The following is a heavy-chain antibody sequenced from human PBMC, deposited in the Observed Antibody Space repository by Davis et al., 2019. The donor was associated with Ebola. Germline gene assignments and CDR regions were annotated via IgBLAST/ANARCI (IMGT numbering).Heavy chain of an antibody. CDR1: GGSISSSSHY. V-gene: IGHV4-39*07. CDR2: IYTGPT. Sequence: PSETLSLTCIVSGGSISSSSHYWAWVRQPPGKGLEWIGSIYTGPTYYSPSLKSRVPISIDTSKNQFSLKVRSVTAADPAVYYCARAGAYCISGNCYGIDYMDVWGEGTTVTVSS. D-gene: IGHD2-2*01. CDR3: ARAGAYCISGNCYGIDYMDV. J-gene: IGHJ6*03.